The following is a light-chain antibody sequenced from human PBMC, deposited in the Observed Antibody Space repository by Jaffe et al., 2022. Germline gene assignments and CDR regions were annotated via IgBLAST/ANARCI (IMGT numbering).Light chain of an antibody. CDR3: QQYGSSPPWT. Sequence: EIVLTQSPGTLSLSPGERATLSCRASQSVSSNYLAWYQQRPGQAPRLLIYHASSRATGIPDRFSGSGSGTDFTLTISRLEPEDFAVYYCQQYGSSPPWTFGQGTRVEIK. CDR1: QSVSSNY. CDR2: HAS. J-gene: IGKJ1*01. V-gene: IGKV3-20*01.